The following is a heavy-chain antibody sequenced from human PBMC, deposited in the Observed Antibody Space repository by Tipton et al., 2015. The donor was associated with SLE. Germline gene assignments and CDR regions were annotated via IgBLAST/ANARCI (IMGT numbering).Heavy chain of an antibody. J-gene: IGHJ3*01. Sequence: TLSLTCTVSGGSISGHYWSWIRQPPGKGLEWIGYIFDSGSTNYNPSLQSRVTRSLDTSKNEFSLKVNSVTAADTAVYYCARMAGGWYALGYWGQGTMATVSS. V-gene: IGHV4-59*08. CDR3: ARMAGGWYALGY. D-gene: IGHD6-19*01. CDR2: IFDSGST. CDR1: GGSISGHY.